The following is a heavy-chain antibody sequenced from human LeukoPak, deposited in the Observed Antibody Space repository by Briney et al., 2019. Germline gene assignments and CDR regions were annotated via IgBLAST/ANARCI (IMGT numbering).Heavy chain of an antibody. D-gene: IGHD3-16*01. Sequence: SETLSLTCAVYGGSSSGYYWSWIRQPPGKGLEWIGEINHSGSTNYNPSLKSRVTISVDTSKNQFSLKLSSVTAADTAVYYCARQIRYYYYMDVWGKGTTVTVSS. CDR1: GGSSSGYY. J-gene: IGHJ6*03. CDR3: ARQIRYYYYMDV. V-gene: IGHV4-34*01. CDR2: INHSGST.